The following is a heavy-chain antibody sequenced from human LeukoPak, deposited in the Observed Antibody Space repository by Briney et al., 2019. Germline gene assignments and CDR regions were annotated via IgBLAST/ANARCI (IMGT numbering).Heavy chain of an antibody. Sequence: GGSLRPSCAASGFTVSSNHMTWVRQAPGKGLEWVSVIYSGGDTYYADSVKGRFTISRDNSKNTLYLQMNSLRAEDTAVYYCAKETLSSSWYDYWGQGTLVTVSS. J-gene: IGHJ4*02. CDR3: AKETLSSSWYDY. V-gene: IGHV3-53*01. CDR1: GFTVSSNH. CDR2: IYSGGDT. D-gene: IGHD6-13*01.